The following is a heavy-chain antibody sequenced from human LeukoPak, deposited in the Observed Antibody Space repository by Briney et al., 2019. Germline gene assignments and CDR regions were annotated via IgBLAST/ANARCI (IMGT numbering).Heavy chain of an antibody. D-gene: IGHD1-26*01. V-gene: IGHV1-18*01. J-gene: IGHJ6*03. CDR1: GYTFTSYG. CDR3: ARDRGIVGAFSYWYYYMDV. CDR2: ISAYNGNT. Sequence: ASVKVSCKASGYTFTSYGISWVRQAPGQGLEWMGWISAYNGNTNYAQKLRGRVTMTTDTSTSTAYMELRSLRSDDTAVYYCARDRGIVGAFSYWYYYMDVWGKGTTVTVSS.